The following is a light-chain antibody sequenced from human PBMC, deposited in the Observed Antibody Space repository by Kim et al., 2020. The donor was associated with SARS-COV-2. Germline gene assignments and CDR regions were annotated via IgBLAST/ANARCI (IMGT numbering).Light chain of an antibody. CDR2: KNS. V-gene: IGLV1-44*01. CDR3: AGWDDNLNAEV. J-gene: IGLJ3*02. CDR1: GCNPGTNS. Sequence: GQPTTISYSGIGCNPGTNSVQCYQQFPGTAPKVLIYKNSRLPSGVPDRFSGSKSGTSASLAISGLQSEDEGDYYCAGWDDNLNAEVFGGGTKVTVL.